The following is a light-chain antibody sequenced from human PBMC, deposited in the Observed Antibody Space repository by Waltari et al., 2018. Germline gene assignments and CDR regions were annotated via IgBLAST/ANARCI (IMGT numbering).Light chain of an antibody. CDR2: GNN. V-gene: IGLV1-40*01. CDR3: QSYDSGLSGWV. CDR1: SSHIGAHYD. Sequence: QSVLTQPPSVSGAPGQRVTISCTESSSHIGAHYDVPWYPQLPGTPPELLIYGNNNRPSGVPDRFSGSRSGTSASLAITGLQAEDEADYYCQSYDSGLSGWVFGGGTKLTVL. J-gene: IGLJ3*02.